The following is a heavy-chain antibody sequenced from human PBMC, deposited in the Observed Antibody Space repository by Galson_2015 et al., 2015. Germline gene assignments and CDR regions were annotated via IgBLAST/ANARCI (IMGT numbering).Heavy chain of an antibody. CDR1: GFTFSSYA. CDR2: ISYDGSNK. D-gene: IGHD6-13*01. J-gene: IGHJ4*02. V-gene: IGHV3-30-3*01. Sequence: SLRLSCAASGFTFSSYAMHWVRQAPGKGLEWVAVISYDGSNKYYAASVKGRFTISRDNSKNTLYLQMNSLRAEDTAVYYCARDRVAAIDYWGQGTLVTVSS. CDR3: ARDRVAAIDY.